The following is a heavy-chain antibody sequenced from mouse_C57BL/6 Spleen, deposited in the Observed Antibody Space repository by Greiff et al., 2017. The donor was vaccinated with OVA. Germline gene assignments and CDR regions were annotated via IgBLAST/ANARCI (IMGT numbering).Heavy chain of an antibody. Sequence: QVQLKESGTELVKPGASVKLSCKASGYTFTSYWMHWVKQRPGQGLEWIGNINPSNGGTNYNEKFKSKATLTVDKSSSTAYMQLSSLTSEDSAVYYCARSGPYYYGSSFYAMDYWGQGTSVTVSS. J-gene: IGHJ4*01. CDR1: GYTFTSYW. D-gene: IGHD1-1*01. CDR2: INPSNGGT. CDR3: ARSGPYYYGSSFYAMDY. V-gene: IGHV1-53*01.